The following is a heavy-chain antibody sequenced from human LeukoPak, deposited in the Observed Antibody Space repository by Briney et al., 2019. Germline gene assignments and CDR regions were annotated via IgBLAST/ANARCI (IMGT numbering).Heavy chain of an antibody. Sequence: GASVKVSCKASGYTFTGYYMHWVRQAPGQGLEWMGWINPNSGATNYVQKFQGRVTMTRDTSISTASMELSSLKPDDTAVYYCARDGIAVADNNWFDPWGQGTLVTVSS. CDR3: ARDGIAVADNNWFDP. V-gene: IGHV1-2*02. D-gene: IGHD6-19*01. CDR1: GYTFTGYY. CDR2: INPNSGAT. J-gene: IGHJ5*02.